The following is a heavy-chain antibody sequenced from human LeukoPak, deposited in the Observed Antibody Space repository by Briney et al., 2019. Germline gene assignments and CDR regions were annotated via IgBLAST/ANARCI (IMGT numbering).Heavy chain of an antibody. Sequence: GGSLRLSCAASGFTFSSYGMHWIRQAPGKGLEWVAFIRYDGSNKYYADSVKGRFTISRDNSKNTLYLQMNSLRAEGTAVYYCAKETPNPFDYWGQGTLVTVSS. CDR2: IRYDGSNK. J-gene: IGHJ4*02. D-gene: IGHD1-14*01. CDR3: AKETPNPFDY. V-gene: IGHV3-30*02. CDR1: GFTFSSYG.